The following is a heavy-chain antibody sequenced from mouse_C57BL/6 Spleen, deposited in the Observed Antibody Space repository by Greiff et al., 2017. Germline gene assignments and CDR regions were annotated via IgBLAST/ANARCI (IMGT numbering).Heavy chain of an antibody. Sequence: QVQLQQPGAELVKPGASVKLSCKASGYTFTSYWMQWVKQRPGQGLEWIGEIDPSDSYTNYNQKFKGKATLTVDTSSSTASMQLSSLTSEDSAVYYWARGGGIYSPYAMDYWGQGTSVTVSS. V-gene: IGHV1-50*01. CDR1: GYTFTSYW. J-gene: IGHJ4*01. D-gene: IGHD2-12*01. CDR3: ARGGGIYSPYAMDY. CDR2: IDPSDSYT.